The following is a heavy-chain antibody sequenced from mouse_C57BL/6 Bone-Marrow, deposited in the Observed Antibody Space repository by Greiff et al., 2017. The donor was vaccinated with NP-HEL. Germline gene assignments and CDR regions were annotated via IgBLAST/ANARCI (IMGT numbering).Heavy chain of an antibody. Sequence: VQGVESGPELVKPGASVKISCKASGYAFSSSWMNWVKQRPGKGLEWIGRIYPGDGDTNYNGKFKGKATLTADKSSSTAYMQLSSLTSEDSAVYFCAREGLHYWGQGTSVTVSS. CDR3: AREGLHY. CDR2: IYPGDGDT. V-gene: IGHV1-82*01. J-gene: IGHJ4*01. CDR1: GYAFSSSW.